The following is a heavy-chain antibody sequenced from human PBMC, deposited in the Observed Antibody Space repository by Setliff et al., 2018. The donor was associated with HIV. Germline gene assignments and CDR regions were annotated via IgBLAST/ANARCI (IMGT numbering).Heavy chain of an antibody. Sequence: HPGGSLRLSCAASGFTFSSYAIHWVRQAPGKGLEWVAVISNDGSNKYYANSVKGRFTISRDNAKNTLYLQMNSLRAEDTAVYHCARLCLRCKGLIYDYMDVWGKGTTVTVSS. J-gene: IGHJ6*03. CDR2: ISNDGSNK. CDR3: ARLCLRCKGLIYDYMDV. CDR1: GFTFSSYA. D-gene: IGHD4-17*01. V-gene: IGHV3-30*04.